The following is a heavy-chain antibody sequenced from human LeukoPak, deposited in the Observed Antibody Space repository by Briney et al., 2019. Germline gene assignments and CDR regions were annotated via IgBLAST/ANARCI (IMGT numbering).Heavy chain of an antibody. CDR3: AGTAEYRSSSLDY. V-gene: IGHV4-61*02. D-gene: IGHD6-6*01. CDR2: FYTSGST. CDR1: GGSISSGSYY. Sequence: TLSLTCTVSGGSISSGSYYWSWIRQPAGKGLEWIGRFYTSGSTNYNPSLKSRVTISVDTSKNQFSLKLSSVTAADTAVYYCAGTAEYRSSSLDYWGQGTLVTVSS. J-gene: IGHJ4*02.